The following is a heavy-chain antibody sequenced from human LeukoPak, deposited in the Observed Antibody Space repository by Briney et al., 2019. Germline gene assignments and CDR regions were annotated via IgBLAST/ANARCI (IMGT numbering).Heavy chain of an antibody. V-gene: IGHV4-59*08. CDR3: ARQGFTGAWSYWLDY. CDR1: AGSISTYY. Sequence: SETLSLTCTVSAGSISTYYWSWIRQSPGKGLEWIGYVDYTGGTIYNPSVKSRVTISVDRSRNQFFLRLKSVTAADTAVYYCARQGFTGAWSYWLDYWGQGILVTVSS. D-gene: IGHD6-19*01. CDR2: VDYTGGT. J-gene: IGHJ4*02.